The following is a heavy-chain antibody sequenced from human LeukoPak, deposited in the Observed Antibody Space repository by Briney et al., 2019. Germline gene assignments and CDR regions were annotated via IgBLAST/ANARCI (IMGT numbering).Heavy chain of an antibody. V-gene: IGHV5-51*01. J-gene: IGHJ3*02. Sequence: GESLKISCQGSGYIFTTYWIGWVRQLPGQGLESMGIIYPGDSDTRYSPSCQGQVTISAHKSISTAYLQWSSLKASDTAMYYCASDSSGSGAFDIWGQGTMVTVSS. CDR1: GYIFTTYW. D-gene: IGHD3-22*01. CDR2: IYPGDSDT. CDR3: ASDSSGSGAFDI.